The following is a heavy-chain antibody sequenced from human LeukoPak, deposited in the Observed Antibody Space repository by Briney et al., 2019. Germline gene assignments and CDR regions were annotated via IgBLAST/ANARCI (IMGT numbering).Heavy chain of an antibody. V-gene: IGHV4-61*02. CDR2: ISSSGST. J-gene: IGHJ3*02. Sequence: PSQTLSLTCTVSGDSISSGDYYWSWIRQPAGKGLEWIGRISSSGSTNYNPSLKSRVTISVDTSKNQFSLKLSSVTAADTAVYYCARDTTSDAFDIWGQGTMVTVSS. CDR1: GDSISSGDYY. D-gene: IGHD1-14*01. CDR3: ARDTTSDAFDI.